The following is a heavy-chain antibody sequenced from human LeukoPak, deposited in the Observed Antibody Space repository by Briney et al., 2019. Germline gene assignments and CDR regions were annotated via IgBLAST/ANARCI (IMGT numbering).Heavy chain of an antibody. CDR3: AKKIDSGSYPLDY. CDR1: GFTFGSFS. D-gene: IGHD3-10*01. CDR2: ISGSGETT. J-gene: IGHJ4*02. Sequence: GGSLRLSCAASGFTFGSFSMSWVRQAPGKGLEWVSVISGSGETTFYADSVRGRFTISRDNSKSTLYLQMTSLRAEDTGVYYCAKKIDSGSYPLDYWGQGTLVTVSS. V-gene: IGHV3-23*01.